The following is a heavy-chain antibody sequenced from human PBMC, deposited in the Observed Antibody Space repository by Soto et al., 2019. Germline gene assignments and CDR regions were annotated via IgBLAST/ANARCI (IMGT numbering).Heavy chain of an antibody. CDR2: ISAYNGNT. CDR1: GYTFTSYG. D-gene: IGHD4-4*01. Sequence: ASVKVSCKASGYTFTSYGISWVRQAPGQGLEWMGWISAYNGNTNYAQKLQGRVTMTTDTSTSTAYMELRSLRSDDTAVYYCARDYSNYARTKDFDYWGQGTLVTVSS. CDR3: ARDYSNYARTKDFDY. V-gene: IGHV1-18*01. J-gene: IGHJ4*02.